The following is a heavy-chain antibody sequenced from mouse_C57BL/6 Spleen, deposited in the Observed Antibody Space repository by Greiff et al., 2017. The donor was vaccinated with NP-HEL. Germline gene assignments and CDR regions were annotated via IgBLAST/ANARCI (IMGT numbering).Heavy chain of an antibody. CDR1: GFSLSTSGMG. D-gene: IGHD2-4*01. V-gene: IGHV8-12*01. Sequence: QVTLKESGPGILQSSQTLSLTCSFSGFSLSTSGMGVSWLRQPSGKGLEGLAHIYWDDDKRYNPFLKSRPTISKDTSRNQVFLKITSVDTADTATYYCASKGGRYDYPYAMDYWGQGTSVTVSS. J-gene: IGHJ4*01. CDR2: IYWDDDK. CDR3: ASKGGRYDYPYAMDY.